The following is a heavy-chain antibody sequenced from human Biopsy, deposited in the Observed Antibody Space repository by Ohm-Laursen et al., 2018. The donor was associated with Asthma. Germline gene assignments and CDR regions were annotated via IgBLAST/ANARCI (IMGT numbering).Heavy chain of an antibody. CDR1: GYTFINYA. V-gene: IGHV1-3*01. CDR3: ARTYYDFLTGQVNDVFAI. D-gene: IGHD3-9*01. Sequence: ASVKVSCNASGYTFINYAIHWVRQAPGQRLEWMGWINAGNGNTKYSQKFQGRVTITRDTSASTAYMELSSLRSEDTAVYYCARTYYDFLTGQVNDVFAIWGQGTMVTVSS. CDR2: INAGNGNT. J-gene: IGHJ3*02.